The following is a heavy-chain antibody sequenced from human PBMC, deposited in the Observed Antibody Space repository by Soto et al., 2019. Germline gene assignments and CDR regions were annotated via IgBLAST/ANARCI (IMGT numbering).Heavy chain of an antibody. CDR1: GFTFSSSG. D-gene: IGHD5-18*01. V-gene: IGHV3-30*18. J-gene: IGHJ1*01. Sequence: QVQLVESGGGVVQAGRSLRLSCAASGFTFSSSGMHWVRQAPGKGLEWVALISSDGSNKYYADSVKGRFTISRDNSKNTLYLQMNSLRAEDTAVYYCAKPGYSYGEVWAYFEHWGQGTLVTVSS. CDR3: AKPGYSYGEVWAYFEH. CDR2: ISSDGSNK.